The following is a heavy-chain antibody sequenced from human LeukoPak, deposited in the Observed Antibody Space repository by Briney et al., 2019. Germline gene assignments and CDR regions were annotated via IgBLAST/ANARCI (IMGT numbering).Heavy chain of an antibody. Sequence: SETLSLTCTVSGGSISSYYWSWIRQPPGKGLEWIGYIYYSGSTNYNPSLKSRVTISVDTSKNQFSLKLSSVTAADTAVYYCARGTGMATIYWYFDLWGRGTLVTVSS. D-gene: IGHD5-24*01. J-gene: IGHJ2*01. CDR1: GGSISSYY. CDR3: ARGTGMATIYWYFDL. CDR2: IYYSGST. V-gene: IGHV4-59*12.